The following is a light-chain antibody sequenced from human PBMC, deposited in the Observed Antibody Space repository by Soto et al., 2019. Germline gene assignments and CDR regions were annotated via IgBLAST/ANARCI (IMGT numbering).Light chain of an antibody. CDR3: SSYTSSSTPYV. CDR2: GVS. Sequence: QSLLTQPASVSGSPGQSITISCTGTSSDVGGYNYVSWYQQHPGKAPKLMISGVSNRPSGVSNRFSGSKSGNTASLTISGLQTEDEADYYCSSYTSSSTPYVFGTGTKVTVL. CDR1: SSDVGGYNY. J-gene: IGLJ1*01. V-gene: IGLV2-14*01.